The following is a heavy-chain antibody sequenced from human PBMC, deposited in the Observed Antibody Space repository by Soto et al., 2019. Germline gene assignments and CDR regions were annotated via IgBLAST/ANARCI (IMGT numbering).Heavy chain of an antibody. Sequence: QVQLVESGGSLVKPGGSLRLSCAASGFTFSDYYMSWVRQAPGKGLEWVSYISGTDPYMKYADAVRGRFTISRDNAKNSLYLQMNSLRDDDTAVYYCARGSSVRGMNVWGQGTPVTVAS. D-gene: IGHD6-13*01. CDR2: ISGTDPYM. CDR1: GFTFSDYY. CDR3: ARGSSVRGMNV. J-gene: IGHJ6*02. V-gene: IGHV3-11*06.